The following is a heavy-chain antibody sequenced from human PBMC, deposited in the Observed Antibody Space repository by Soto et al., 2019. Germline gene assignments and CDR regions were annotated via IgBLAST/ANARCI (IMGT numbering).Heavy chain of an antibody. D-gene: IGHD3-22*01. CDR2: INAGNGNT. CDR1: GYTLTRYS. CDR3: AILGTYYFDNSDNYFDF. V-gene: IGHV1-3*01. J-gene: IGHJ4*02. Sequence: ASVKVSCKASGYTLTRYSIHWVRQAPGQRLEWMGWINAGNGNTKFSQKFQGGVTITRDTSASTAYMELRGLRSEDTAVYYCAILGTYYFDNSDNYFDFWGQGTLVTVSS.